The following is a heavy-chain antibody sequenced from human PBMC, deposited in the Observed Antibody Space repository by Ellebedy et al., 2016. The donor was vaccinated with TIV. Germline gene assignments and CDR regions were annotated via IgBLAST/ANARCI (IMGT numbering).Heavy chain of an antibody. D-gene: IGHD7-27*01. CDR1: GFTFSSYS. CDR3: ANDPNWQPVY. CDR2: ISSSSSYI. V-gene: IGHV3-21*01. Sequence: GGSLRLSCAASGFTFSSYSMNWVRQAPGKGLEWVSSISSSSSYIYYADSVKGRFTISRDNTKKSLYLQMDSLRVEDTAIYFFANDPNWQPVYWGQGTLVTVSS. J-gene: IGHJ4*02.